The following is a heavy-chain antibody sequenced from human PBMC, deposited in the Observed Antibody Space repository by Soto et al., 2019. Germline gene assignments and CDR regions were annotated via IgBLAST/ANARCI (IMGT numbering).Heavy chain of an antibody. J-gene: IGHJ4*02. V-gene: IGHV4-4*07. CDR3: ARTTVTKEGYFDY. CDR1: GSSISSYY. D-gene: IGHD4-17*01. Sequence: QVQLQESGPGLVKPSETLSLTCTVSGSSISSYYWSWIRQPAGKGLEWIGCIYTSRSTNYNPSLKSRVTMSVDTSKNQFSLKLSSVTAADTAVYYCARTTVTKEGYFDYWGQGTLVTVSS. CDR2: IYTSRST.